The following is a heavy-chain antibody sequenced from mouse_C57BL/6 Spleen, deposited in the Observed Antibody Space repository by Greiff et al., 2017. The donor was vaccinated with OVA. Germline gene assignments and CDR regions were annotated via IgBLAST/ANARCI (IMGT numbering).Heavy chain of an antibody. CDR1: GYSITSGYY. J-gene: IGHJ4*01. D-gene: IGHD2-3*01. V-gene: IGHV3-6*01. CDR2: ISYDGSN. CDR3: ASIYDGYDYYAMDY. Sequence: EVKLQESGPGLVKPSQSLSLTCSVTGYSITSGYYWNWIRQFPGNKLEWMGYISYDGSNNYNPSLKNRISITRDTSKNQFFLKLNSVTTEDTATYYCASIYDGYDYYAMDYWGQGTSVTVSS.